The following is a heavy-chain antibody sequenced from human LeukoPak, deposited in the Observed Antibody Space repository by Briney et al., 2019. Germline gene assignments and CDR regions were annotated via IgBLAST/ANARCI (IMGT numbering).Heavy chain of an antibody. V-gene: IGHV3-74*01. CDR2: INSDGSGT. CDR1: GFTFSSYW. J-gene: IGHJ4*02. D-gene: IGHD3-10*01. CDR3: AGRSGSYYSLNY. Sequence: GGSLRLSCVPAGFTFSSYWMHWVRQAPGKGLVWVSRINSDGSGTSYADSVKGRFTISRDNAKNTLYLQMNSLRAEDTAVYYCAGRSGSYYSLNYWGQGTLVTVSS.